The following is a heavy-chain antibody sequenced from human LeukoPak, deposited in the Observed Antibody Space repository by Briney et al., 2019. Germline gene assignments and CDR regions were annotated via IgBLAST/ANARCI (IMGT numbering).Heavy chain of an antibody. Sequence: GGSLRLSCAASGLTFSSYSMNWVRQAPGKGLEWVSYISSSGSTIYYADSVEGRFTVSRDNAKNSLYLQMNSLRAEDTAVYYCASYPRYNTGYFDDWGQGTLVTVSS. CDR2: ISSSGSTI. CDR1: GLTFSSYS. V-gene: IGHV3-48*04. D-gene: IGHD3-16*02. CDR3: ASYPRYNTGYFDD. J-gene: IGHJ4*02.